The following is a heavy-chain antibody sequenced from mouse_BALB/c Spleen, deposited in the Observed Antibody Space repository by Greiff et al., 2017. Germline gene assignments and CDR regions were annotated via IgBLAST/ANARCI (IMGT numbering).Heavy chain of an antibody. CDR1: GFTFSSYT. CDR3: ARHRRLTIDY. Sequence: EVQGVESGGGLVQPGGSLKLSCAASGFTFSSYTMSWVRQTPEKRLEWVAYISNGGGSTYYPETVKGRFTISRDNAKNTLYLQMSSLKSEDTAMYYCARHRRLTIDYWGQGTTLTVSS. J-gene: IGHJ2*01. D-gene: IGHD1-3*01. CDR2: ISNGGGST. V-gene: IGHV5-12-2*01.